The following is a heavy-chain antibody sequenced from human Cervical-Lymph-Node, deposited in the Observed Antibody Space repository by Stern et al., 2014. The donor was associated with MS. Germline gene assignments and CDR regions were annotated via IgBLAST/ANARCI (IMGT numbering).Heavy chain of an antibody. CDR2: IYYRGST. CDR1: GGSISSYY. D-gene: IGHD1-26*01. CDR3: ARSKGGSYWGAGPYYFDY. Sequence: QLQLQESGPGLVQPSETLSLTCTVSGGSISSYYWSWIRQPPGKGLEWIGYIYYRGSTNYNPTPQSRVTISVDTSKNQFSLKLSSVTAADTAVYYCARSKGGSYWGAGPYYFDYWGQGTLVTVSS. J-gene: IGHJ4*02. V-gene: IGHV4-59*01.